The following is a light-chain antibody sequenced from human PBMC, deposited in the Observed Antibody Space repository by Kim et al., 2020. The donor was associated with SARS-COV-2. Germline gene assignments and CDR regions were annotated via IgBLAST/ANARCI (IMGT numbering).Light chain of an antibody. CDR3: QQYGSSSYT. Sequence: LSPGERAPLSCRASQSVSSNYLAWYQQKPGQAPRLLIYGASSRATGIPDRFSGSGSGTDFTLTISRLEPEDFAVYYCQQYGSSSYTFGQGTKLEI. CDR1: QSVSSNY. CDR2: GAS. J-gene: IGKJ2*01. V-gene: IGKV3-20*01.